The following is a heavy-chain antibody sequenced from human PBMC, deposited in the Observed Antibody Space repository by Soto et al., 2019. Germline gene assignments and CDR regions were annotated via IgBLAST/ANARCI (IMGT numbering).Heavy chain of an antibody. Sequence: QLHLQESGPGLLKPSETLSLTCTVSGASITNYDYYWGWVRQPPGKGLEWIGGVHYPGIAYHYTPLKSRVTISVDTSKSELSLKLYSVTAADTALYYCARLTDVYANSYFENWGQGILVTVSS. CDR3: ARLTDVYANSYFEN. CDR2: VHYPGIA. CDR1: GASITNYDYY. V-gene: IGHV4-39*01. J-gene: IGHJ4*02. D-gene: IGHD2-8*01.